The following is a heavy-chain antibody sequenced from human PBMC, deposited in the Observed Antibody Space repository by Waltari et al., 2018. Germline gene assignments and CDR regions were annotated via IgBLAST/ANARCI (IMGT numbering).Heavy chain of an antibody. CDR3: ARDSGTVTIWEPYFDY. V-gene: IGHV1-69*04. CDR2: IIPILGIA. J-gene: IGHJ4*02. Sequence: QVQLVQSGAEVKKPGSSVKVSCKASGGTFSSYAISWVRPAPGQGLEWMGGIIPILGIANYAQKFQGRVTITADESTSTAYMELSSLRSEDTAVYYCARDSGTVTIWEPYFDYWGQGTLVTVSS. D-gene: IGHD4-17*01. CDR1: GGTFSSYA.